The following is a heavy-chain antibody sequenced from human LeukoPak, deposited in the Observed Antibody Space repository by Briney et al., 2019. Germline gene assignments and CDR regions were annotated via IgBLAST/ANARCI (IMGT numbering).Heavy chain of an antibody. J-gene: IGHJ3*02. V-gene: IGHV3-11*04. CDR1: GFSFSDRY. D-gene: IGHD1-26*01. CDR2: ISPNGDTI. CDR3: ARDLRVGATVGWGDAFDI. Sequence: PGGSLRLSCAAAGFSFSDRYMSWIRQAPGKGMEWVAYISPNGDTIHYADSVKGRFSISRDNAKNSLFLQVNSLRAEDTAVYYCARDLRVGATVGWGDAFDIWGQGTMVTVSS.